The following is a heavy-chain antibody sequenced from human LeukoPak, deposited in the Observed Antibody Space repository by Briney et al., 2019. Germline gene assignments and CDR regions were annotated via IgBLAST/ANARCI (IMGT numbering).Heavy chain of an antibody. CDR1: GFTFSEYY. D-gene: IGHD3-10*01. Sequence: GGSLRLSCAASGFTFSEYYMDWVRQAPGKGLEWVGRSRNKDNSYTTEYAASVKGRFTISRDDSKNSLYLQMNSLKTEDTAVYYCVRASYGWGRNYFDDWGQGTLVTVSS. V-gene: IGHV3-72*01. CDR3: VRASYGWGRNYFDD. CDR2: SRNKDNSYTT. J-gene: IGHJ4*02.